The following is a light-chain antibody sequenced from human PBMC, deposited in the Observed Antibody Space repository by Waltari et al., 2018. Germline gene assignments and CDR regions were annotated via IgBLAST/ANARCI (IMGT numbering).Light chain of an antibody. Sequence: YVLTQPPSVSVAPGKTAIVTFGGNDSGSKSVHWLQRKQGQAPVLVVYDDSDRPSGIPERFSGYNSGNTATLSISRVEAGDEADYYCQVWDSSSDHVAFGGGTKLTVL. CDR1: DSGSKS. V-gene: IGLV3-21*03. CDR2: DDS. CDR3: QVWDSSSDHVA. J-gene: IGLJ2*01.